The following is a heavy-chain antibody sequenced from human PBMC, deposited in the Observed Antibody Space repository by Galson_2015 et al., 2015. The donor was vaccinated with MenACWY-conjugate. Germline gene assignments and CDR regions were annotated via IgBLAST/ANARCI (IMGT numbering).Heavy chain of an antibody. CDR2: ITGSGRNT. CDR3: RSGTGCSQDY. J-gene: IGHJ4*02. CDR1: AFTINTYA. D-gene: IGHD6-13*01. Sequence: SLRLSCAASAFTINTYAMSWVRQAPGKGLEWVSSITGSGRNTYYTDSVQGRFTISRDNSKSTAYLQMNSLRAEDTALYYCRSGTGCSQDYWGQGILVTV. V-gene: IGHV3-23*01.